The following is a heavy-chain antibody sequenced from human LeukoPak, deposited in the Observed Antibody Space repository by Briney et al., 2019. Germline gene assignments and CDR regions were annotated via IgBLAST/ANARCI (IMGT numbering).Heavy chain of an antibody. CDR3: AKKERSGIVDY. Sequence: PGGSLRLSCAASGFTFSSYSMNWVRQAPGKGLEWVSAVSGSGGSTYYADSVKGRFTISRDNSKNTLYLQMNSLRAEDTAVYYCAKKERSGIVDYWGQGTLVTVSS. D-gene: IGHD6-19*01. J-gene: IGHJ4*02. CDR2: VSGSGGST. CDR1: GFTFSSYS. V-gene: IGHV3-23*01.